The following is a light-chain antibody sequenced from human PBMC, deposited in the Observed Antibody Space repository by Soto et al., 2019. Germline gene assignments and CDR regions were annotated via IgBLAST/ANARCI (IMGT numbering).Light chain of an antibody. V-gene: IGKV3-20*01. J-gene: IGKJ1*01. Sequence: EIVLTQSPGTLSLSPGERATLSCRASQSVPDTYLAWYQQKVGQAPSLLIYDISTRATGVPDRFSGSGSGTDFALTINRLALEDFEVYFCQQYGSSPGTVGQGTKVDI. CDR1: QSVPDTY. CDR3: QQYGSSPGT. CDR2: DIS.